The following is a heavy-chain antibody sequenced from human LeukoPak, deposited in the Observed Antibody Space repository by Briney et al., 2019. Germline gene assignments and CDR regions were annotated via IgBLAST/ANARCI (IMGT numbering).Heavy chain of an antibody. J-gene: IGHJ6*02. CDR2: MNPNSGNT. V-gene: IGHV1-8*01. CDR3: ARLLITMVRGVTFYYYYGMDV. CDR1: GYTFTSYD. D-gene: IGHD3-10*01. Sequence: ASVKVSCKASGYTFTSYDINWVRQATGQGLEWMGWMNPNSGNTGYAQKFQGRVTMTRNTSISAAYMELSSLRSEDTAVYYCARLLITMVRGVTFYYYYGMDVWGQGTTVTVSS.